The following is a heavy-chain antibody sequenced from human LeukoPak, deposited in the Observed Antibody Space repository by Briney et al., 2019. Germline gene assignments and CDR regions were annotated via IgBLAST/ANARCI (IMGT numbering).Heavy chain of an antibody. CDR1: GFTFDDYG. CDR3: AREACRRAFNYGMDV. Sequence: GRSLRLSCAASGFTFDDYGMHWVRQAPGKGLEWVGGISCSSGNIGYAHSLKGRVTISRDNAVNSLHLQMNSLRTEDTALYYCAREACRRAFNYGMDVWGQGTTVAVSS. J-gene: IGHJ6*02. CDR2: ISCSSGNI. D-gene: IGHD5/OR15-5a*01. V-gene: IGHV3-9*01.